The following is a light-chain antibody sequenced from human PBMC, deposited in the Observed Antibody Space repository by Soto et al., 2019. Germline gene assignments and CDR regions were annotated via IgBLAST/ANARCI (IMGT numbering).Light chain of an antibody. CDR2: ASS. J-gene: IGKJ5*01. CDR1: QSISIY. Sequence: DLQMTQSPSSLSASVGARVTIPCRTSQSISIYLNWYQQIPGKAPKLLIYASSNLHTGVPSRFSGSGSGTDFTLTISSLQPEDFATYYCQQANSFPLTFGQGTRLEIK. CDR3: QQANSFPLT. V-gene: IGKV1-39*01.